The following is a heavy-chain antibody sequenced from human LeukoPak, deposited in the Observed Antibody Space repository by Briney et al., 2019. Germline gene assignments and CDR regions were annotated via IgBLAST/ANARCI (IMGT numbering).Heavy chain of an antibody. CDR1: GGSISSYY. J-gene: IGHJ4*02. CDR3: ARGSSRLSGYSSS. V-gene: IGHV4-59*01. D-gene: IGHD5-18*01. Sequence: SETLSLTCTVSGGSISSYYWSWIRQPPGKGLEWIGYIYYSGSTNYNPSLKSRVSISVDTSKNQFSLNVSSVTAADTAVYYCARGSSRLSGYSSSWGQGTLVTVSS. CDR2: IYYSGST.